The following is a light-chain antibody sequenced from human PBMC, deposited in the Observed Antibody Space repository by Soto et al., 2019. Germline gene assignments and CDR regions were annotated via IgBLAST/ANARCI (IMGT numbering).Light chain of an antibody. CDR3: MQALQTPLYT. V-gene: IGKV2-28*01. Sequence: DIVMTQSPLSLPVTPGEPASISCRSSQSLRHSNGYNYLDWYLQKPGQSPQLLIYLGSNRASGVPDRFSGSGSGTDFTLEISRVEAEDVRVYYCMQALQTPLYTFGQGTKVDIK. CDR1: QSLRHSNGYNY. CDR2: LGS. J-gene: IGKJ2*01.